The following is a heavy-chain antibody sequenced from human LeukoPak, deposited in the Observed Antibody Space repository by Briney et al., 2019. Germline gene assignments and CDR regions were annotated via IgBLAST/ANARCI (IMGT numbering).Heavy chain of an antibody. CDR2: ISSSSSYI. D-gene: IGHD6-13*01. J-gene: IGHJ4*02. CDR1: GFTFSSYE. Sequence: GGSLRLSCAASGFTFSSYEMNWVRQAPGKGLEWVSSISSSSSYIYYADSVKGRFTISRDNAKNSLYLQMNSLRAEDTAVYYCARDLDLYSSSWYPLKYYFDYWGQGTLVTVSS. V-gene: IGHV3-21*01. CDR3: ARDLDLYSSSWYPLKYYFDY.